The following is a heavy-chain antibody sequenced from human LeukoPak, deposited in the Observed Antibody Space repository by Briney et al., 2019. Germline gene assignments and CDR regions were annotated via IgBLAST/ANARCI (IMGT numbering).Heavy chain of an antibody. CDR3: ARDNVGALDY. V-gene: IGHV3-7*01. J-gene: IGHJ4*01. Sequence: GGSLRLSCVASGFTFSSYWMAWVRQAPGKGLEWVSNMKQDGSAKHYADSVKGRFSISRDNSKNSVYLQMDSLRAEDTALYYCARDNVGALDYWGRGTLVTVSS. CDR2: MKQDGSAK. CDR1: GFTFSSYW. D-gene: IGHD1-26*01.